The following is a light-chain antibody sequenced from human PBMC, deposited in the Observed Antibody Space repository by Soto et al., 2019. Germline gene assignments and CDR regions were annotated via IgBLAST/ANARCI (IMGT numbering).Light chain of an antibody. J-gene: IGKJ2*01. CDR1: QSVTSSY. CDR3: LQHSDYPFT. CDR2: GAS. Sequence: EIVLTQSPGTLSLSLGERATLSCRASQSVTSSYLAWYQQKPGQAPRLLIYGASTRATGIPDRFSGSGSGTDFTLTVTRLEPEDFATYYCLQHSDYPFTFGQGTRLEI. V-gene: IGKV3-20*01.